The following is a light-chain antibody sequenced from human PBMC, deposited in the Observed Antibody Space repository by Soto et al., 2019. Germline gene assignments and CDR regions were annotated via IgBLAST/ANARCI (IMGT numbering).Light chain of an antibody. J-gene: IGKJ1*01. CDR2: DAS. V-gene: IGKV1-5*01. CDR1: QNIRSR. Sequence: DFQMTQSPSTLSASVGDRVTITCRASQNIRSRLAWFQQKPGKAPKLLIYDASSLESGVPQRFSGSGSGTEFTLTISSLQTDDFSTYYCQQYHSYFRTFGQGTKVEIK. CDR3: QQYHSYFRT.